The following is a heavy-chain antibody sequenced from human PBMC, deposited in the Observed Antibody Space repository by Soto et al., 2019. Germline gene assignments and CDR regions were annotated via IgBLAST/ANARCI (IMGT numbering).Heavy chain of an antibody. CDR1: GYTFTSHD. CDR2: MNPNSGNT. D-gene: IGHD4-17*01. V-gene: IGHV1-8*01. J-gene: IGHJ4*02. Sequence: QVQLVQSGTEVKKPGASVKVSCKAPGYTFTSHDINWVRQATGQGLEGMGWMNPNSGNTGNARKFQARETMTRNTVIRTAYMELSSLRSEDTAVYYCARWDYGVYARFDYWGQGTLVTVSS. CDR3: ARWDYGVYARFDY.